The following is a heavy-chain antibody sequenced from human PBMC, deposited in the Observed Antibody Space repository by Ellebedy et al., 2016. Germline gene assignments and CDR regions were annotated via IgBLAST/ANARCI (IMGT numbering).Heavy chain of an antibody. D-gene: IGHD1-26*01. V-gene: IGHV3-30*18. CDR1: GFTFSSYG. CDR3: VKDEGATRYYGMDV. CDR2: ISYDGTKK. J-gene: IGHJ6*02. Sequence: GESLKISXAASGFTFSSYGMHWVRQAPGKGLEWVAVISYDGTKKYYADSVKGRFTISRDNSRNTLFVEMNSLRTEDTAVYYCVKDEGATRYYGMDVWGQGTRVTVSS.